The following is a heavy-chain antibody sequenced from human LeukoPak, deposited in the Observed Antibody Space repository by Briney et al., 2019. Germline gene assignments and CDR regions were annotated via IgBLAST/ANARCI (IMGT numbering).Heavy chain of an antibody. CDR2: IYSGGST. V-gene: IGHV3-53*05. CDR3: VKDTSSTGYGNWFDP. CDR1: GFTVSSNY. J-gene: IGHJ5*02. Sequence: PGGSLRLSCAASGFTVSSNYMSWVRQAPGKGLEWVSVIYSGGSTYYADSVKGRFTISRDNAKNSLYLQMNSLRVEDTALYYCVKDTSSTGYGNWFDPWGQGTLVTVSS. D-gene: IGHD3-22*01.